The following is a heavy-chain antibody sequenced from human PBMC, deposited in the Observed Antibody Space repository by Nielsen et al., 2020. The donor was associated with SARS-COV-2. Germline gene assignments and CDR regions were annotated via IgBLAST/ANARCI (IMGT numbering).Heavy chain of an antibody. CDR3: ARLRGNWFDS. CDR2: INVGRGNT. Sequence: ASVKVSCKASGYIFTDYDIHWVRQAPGQRLEWMGLINVGRGNTKYSQNFQGRVTLTRETSASTAYMELSSLTNEDTALYYCARLRGNWFDSWGQGTTVTVSS. J-gene: IGHJ5*01. V-gene: IGHV1-3*01. CDR1: GYIFTDYD.